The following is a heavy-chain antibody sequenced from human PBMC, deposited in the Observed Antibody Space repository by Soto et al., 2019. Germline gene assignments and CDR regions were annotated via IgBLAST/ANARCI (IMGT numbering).Heavy chain of an antibody. Sequence: QVQLVESGGGVVQPGRSLRLSCAASGFTFSSYGMHWVRQAPGKGLEWVAVISYDGSNKYYADSVKGRFTISRDNSKNTLYLQRNSLRAEDTAVYYCAKEIGMATARGDYYGMDVWGQGTTVTVSS. CDR1: GFTFSSYG. D-gene: IGHD5-12*01. CDR2: ISYDGSNK. V-gene: IGHV3-30*18. J-gene: IGHJ6*02. CDR3: AKEIGMATARGDYYGMDV.